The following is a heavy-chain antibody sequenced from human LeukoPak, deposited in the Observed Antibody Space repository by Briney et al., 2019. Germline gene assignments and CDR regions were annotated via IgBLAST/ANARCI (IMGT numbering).Heavy chain of an antibody. V-gene: IGHV1-18*01. D-gene: IGHD3-10*01. CDR2: ISAYNGNT. J-gene: IGHJ4*02. Sequence: ASVKVSCKASGYTFTSYGISWVRQAPGQGLEWMGWISAYNGNTNYAQKLQGRVTMTTDTSTSTAYMELRSLRSDDTAVYYCARGPESYYGSGSYYLDYWGQGTLVTVSS. CDR3: ARGPESYYGSGSYYLDY. CDR1: GYTFTSYG.